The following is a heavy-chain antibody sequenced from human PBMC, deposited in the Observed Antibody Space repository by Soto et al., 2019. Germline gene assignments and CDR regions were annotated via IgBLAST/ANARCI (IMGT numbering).Heavy chain of an antibody. D-gene: IGHD3-9*01. V-gene: IGHV3-7*01. Sequence: PGGSLRLSCAASGFTFSSYWMSWVRQAPGKGLEWVANIKQDGSEKYYVDSVKGRFTISRDNAKNSLYLQMNSLRAEDTAVYYCARDILDWPLPLFDPWGQGTLVTVSS. CDR1: GFTFSSYW. CDR3: ARDILDWPLPLFDP. CDR2: IKQDGSEK. J-gene: IGHJ5*02.